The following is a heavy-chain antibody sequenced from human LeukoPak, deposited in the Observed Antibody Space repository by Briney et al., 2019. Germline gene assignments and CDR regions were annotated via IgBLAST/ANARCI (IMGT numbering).Heavy chain of an antibody. J-gene: IGHJ3*02. Sequence: ASLKDSCKASCYTFTSYGISCVRQAPGQRREWMGRIIAYNGDTNYAQKVQGRVTMTTETSPNTAYMELRSLRSDDTAVYYCARHYDAGKDDAFHIWGRGTMVTVSS. D-gene: IGHD3-10*01. CDR2: IIAYNGDT. CDR1: CYTFTSYG. CDR3: ARHYDAGKDDAFHI. V-gene: IGHV1-18*01.